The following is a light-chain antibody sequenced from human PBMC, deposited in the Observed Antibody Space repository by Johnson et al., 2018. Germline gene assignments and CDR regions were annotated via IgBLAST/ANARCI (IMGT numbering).Light chain of an antibody. V-gene: IGLV1-51*02. CDR3: GTWASRLSAGNV. Sequence: QSVLTQPPSVSAAPGQKVTISCSGSSSNIGNNYVSWYQQLPGTAPKLLIYENNKRPSGIPDRFSGSKSGTSVTLGITGLQTGDEADYDCGTWASRLSAGNVLGTGPKVTVL. J-gene: IGLJ1*01. CDR2: ENN. CDR1: SSNIGNNY.